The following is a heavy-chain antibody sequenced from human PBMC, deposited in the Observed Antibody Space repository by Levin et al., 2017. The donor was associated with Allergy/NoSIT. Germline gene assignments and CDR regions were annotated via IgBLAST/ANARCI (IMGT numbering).Heavy chain of an antibody. V-gene: IGHV4-59*01. CDR2: IYYSGST. CDR3: ARGRYGSGDFDP. D-gene: IGHD3-10*01. CDR1: GGSISSYY. J-gene: IGHJ5*02. Sequence: PGGSLRLSCTVSGGSISSYYWSWIRQPPGKGLEWIGYIYYSGSTNYNPSLKSRVTISVDTSKNQFSLKLSSVTAADTAVYYCARGRYGSGDFDPWGQGTLVTVSS.